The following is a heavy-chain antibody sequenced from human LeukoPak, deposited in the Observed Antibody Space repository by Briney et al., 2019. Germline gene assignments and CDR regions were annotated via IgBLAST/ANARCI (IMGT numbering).Heavy chain of an antibody. CDR3: ARHESVVAATLDY. Sequence: GESLKISCKGSGYSFTSDWIGWVRPMPGKGLGWMGIIYPGDSDTRYSPSFQGQVTISADKSISTAYLQWSSLQASDTAIYYCARHESVVAATLDYWGQGTLVTVSS. J-gene: IGHJ4*02. D-gene: IGHD2-15*01. V-gene: IGHV5-51*01. CDR1: GYSFTSDW. CDR2: IYPGDSDT.